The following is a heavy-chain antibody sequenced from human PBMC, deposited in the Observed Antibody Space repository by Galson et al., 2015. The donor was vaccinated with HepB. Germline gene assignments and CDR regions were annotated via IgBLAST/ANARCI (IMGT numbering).Heavy chain of an antibody. CDR2: ISSSSSTI. J-gene: IGHJ4*02. CDR3: ARASSVQLYFSGCDY. D-gene: IGHD3-9*01. CDR1: GFTFSSYS. V-gene: IGHV3-48*01. Sequence: SLRLSCAASGFTFSSYSMNWVRQAPGKGLEWVSYISSSSSTIYYADSVKGRFTISRDNAKNSLYLQMNSLRVEDTAVYYCARASSVQLYFSGCDYWGQGTLVTVSS.